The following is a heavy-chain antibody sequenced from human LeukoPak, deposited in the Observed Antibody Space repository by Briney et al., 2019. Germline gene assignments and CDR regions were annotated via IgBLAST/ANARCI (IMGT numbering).Heavy chain of an antibody. CDR2: IYHSGST. CDR3: ARDQGY. V-gene: IGHV4-38-2*02. CDR1: GYSISSGYY. J-gene: IGHJ4*02. Sequence: SETLSLTCTVSGYSISSGYYWGWIRQPPGKGLEWIGSIYHSGSTYYNPSLKSRVTISVDTSKNQFSLKLSSVTAADTAVYYCARDQGYWGQGTLVTVSS.